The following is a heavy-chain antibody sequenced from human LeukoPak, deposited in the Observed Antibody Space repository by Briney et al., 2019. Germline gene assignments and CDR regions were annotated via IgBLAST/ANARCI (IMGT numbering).Heavy chain of an antibody. CDR2: IWSDGSVE. J-gene: IGHJ4*02. CDR3: ARTLGGYNYGPYDS. Sequence: GGSLRLSCAASGFTFSSYGFHWVRQAPGKGLDWVAVIWSDGSVEYYSDSVRGRFTTSRDNFDDTLYLQMDSLRAEDTAVYFCARTLGGYNYGPYDSWGQGTLVSVSS. CDR1: GFTFSSYG. D-gene: IGHD5-18*01. V-gene: IGHV3-33*01.